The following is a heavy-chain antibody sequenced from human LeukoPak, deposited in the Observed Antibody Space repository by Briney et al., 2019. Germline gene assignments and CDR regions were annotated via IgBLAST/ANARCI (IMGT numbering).Heavy chain of an antibody. CDR1: GSTFSSYA. D-gene: IGHD6-13*01. V-gene: IGHV3-23*01. CDR2: ISGSGGST. J-gene: IGHJ4*02. Sequence: PGGSLRLSCAASGSTFSSYAMSWVRQAPGKGLEWVSAISGSGGSTYYADSVKGRFTISRDNSKNTLYLQMNSLRAEDTAVYYCAKGYGGLTQFDYWGQGTLVTVSS. CDR3: AKGYGGLTQFDY.